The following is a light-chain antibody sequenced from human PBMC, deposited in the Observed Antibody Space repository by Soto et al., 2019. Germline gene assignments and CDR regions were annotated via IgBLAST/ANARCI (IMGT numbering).Light chain of an antibody. J-gene: IGKJ3*01. CDR2: AAS. CDR1: QGISNY. Sequence: DIQMTQSPSSLSASVGDRVTITCRASQGISNYIAWYQQKPGKAPKLLIYAASTLQSGVPSRCSGSGSRTDFTLTISSLQPEYVATYSCQKYSSVPLFGPGTKVDIK. CDR3: QKYSSVPL. V-gene: IGKV1-27*01.